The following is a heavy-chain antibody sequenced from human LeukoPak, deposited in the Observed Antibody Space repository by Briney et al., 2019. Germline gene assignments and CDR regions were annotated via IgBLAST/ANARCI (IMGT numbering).Heavy chain of an antibody. J-gene: IGHJ6*03. V-gene: IGHV3-20*04. Sequence: PGGSLRLSRAASGFTFDDYGMSWVRQAPGKGLEWVSGINWNGGSTGYADSVKGRFTISRDNAKNSLYLQMNSLRAEDTALYYCARDSLLNYYYYMDVWGKGTTVTVSS. CDR1: GFTFDDYG. D-gene: IGHD3-16*02. CDR2: INWNGGST. CDR3: ARDSLLNYYYYMDV.